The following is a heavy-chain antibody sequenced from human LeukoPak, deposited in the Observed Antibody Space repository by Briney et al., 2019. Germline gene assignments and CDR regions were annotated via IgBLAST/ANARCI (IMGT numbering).Heavy chain of an antibody. J-gene: IGHJ4*02. Sequence: PGGSQTLFCAASGLTFSTYAMSWVRQAPGKGLEWVSAITASGGSTYYADSVKGRFTISRDNSKNTLNLQMNSLRAEDTAVYYCARVSPVGVVADYWGQATQVTVSS. D-gene: IGHD2-15*01. CDR1: GLTFSTYA. CDR3: ARVSPVGVVADY. V-gene: IGHV3-23*01. CDR2: ITASGGST.